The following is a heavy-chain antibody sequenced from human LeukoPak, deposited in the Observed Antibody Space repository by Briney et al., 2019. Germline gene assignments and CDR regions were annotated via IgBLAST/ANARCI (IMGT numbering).Heavy chain of an antibody. J-gene: IGHJ4*02. D-gene: IGHD3-22*01. CDR3: AKDPKTYYYDSSGYYYYY. CDR2: ITSDGSDT. CDR1: GFTFSGYW. V-gene: IGHV3-74*01. Sequence: GGSLRLSCVVSGFTFSGYWMHWVRQLPGKGLVWVSRITSDGSDTTYADSVKGRFTISRDNSKNTLYLQMNSLRAEDTAVYYCAKDPKTYYYDSSGYYYYYWGQGTLVTVSS.